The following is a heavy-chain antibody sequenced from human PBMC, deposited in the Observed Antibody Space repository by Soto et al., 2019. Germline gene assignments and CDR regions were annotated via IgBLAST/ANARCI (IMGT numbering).Heavy chain of an antibody. CDR3: ARGPSSSGWYPYYYYGMDV. CDR1: GYTFTSYY. J-gene: IGHJ6*02. CDR2: INPSGGST. D-gene: IGHD6-19*01. Sequence: GASVKVSCKASGYTFTSYYMHWVRQAPGQGLEWMGIINPSGGSTSYAQKFQGRVTMTRDTSTSTVYMELSSLRSEDTAVYYCARGPSSSGWYPYYYYGMDVWGQGTTVTVSS. V-gene: IGHV1-46*01.